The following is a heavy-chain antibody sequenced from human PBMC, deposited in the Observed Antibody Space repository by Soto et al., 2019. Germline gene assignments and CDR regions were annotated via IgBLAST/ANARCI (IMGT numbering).Heavy chain of an antibody. Sequence: EVQLVESGGGLVKPGESLRLSCAASGFTFNYFTMNWVRQAPGKGLERVASISSSSSHKYSADSVRGRFTCSRDNANNSLYLQMNSLRVEDTAVYYCARLRSDAFDIWGQGTLVTVSS. CDR3: ARLRSDAFDI. J-gene: IGHJ3*02. CDR1: GFTFNYFT. D-gene: IGHD4-17*01. V-gene: IGHV3-21*04. CDR2: ISSSSSHK.